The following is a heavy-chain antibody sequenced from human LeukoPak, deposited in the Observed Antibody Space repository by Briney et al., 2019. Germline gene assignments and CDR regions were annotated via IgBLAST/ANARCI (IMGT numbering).Heavy chain of an antibody. CDR3: IAHSEDHYGMDV. V-gene: IGHV3-15*01. D-gene: IGHD2-15*01. CDR1: GFTFSNAW. Sequence: PGGSLRLSCEVSGFTFSNAWMSWVRQAPGKGLEWVGRIKSKTDGGTTDYAAPVKGRFTISRDDSKNTLYLQMNSLKTEDAAMYYCIAHSEDHYGMDVWGQGTTVTVSS. J-gene: IGHJ6*02. CDR2: IKSKTDGGTT.